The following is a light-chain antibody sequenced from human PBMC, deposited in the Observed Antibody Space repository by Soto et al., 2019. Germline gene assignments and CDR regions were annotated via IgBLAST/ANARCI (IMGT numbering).Light chain of an antibody. CDR2: DAS. CDR3: QQYNSYPWT. V-gene: IGKV3-20*01. CDR1: QSVSSSY. Sequence: EIVFTQSPGTLSLYPGEGATLSCRASQSVSSSYLAWYQQKPGQAPRLLIYDASNRATGIPARFSGSGSGTEFTLTISSLQPDDFATYYCQQYNSYPWTFGQGTKVDIK. J-gene: IGKJ1*01.